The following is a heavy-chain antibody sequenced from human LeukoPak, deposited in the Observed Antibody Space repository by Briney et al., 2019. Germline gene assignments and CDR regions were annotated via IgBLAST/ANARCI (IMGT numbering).Heavy chain of an antibody. V-gene: IGHV4-61*01. J-gene: IGHJ4*02. CDR1: GGSVSSGSYY. CDR3: ATSGAIVATIAFDY. Sequence: PSETLSLTCTVSGGSVSSGSYYWSWIRQPPGKGLEWIGYIYYSGSTNYNPSLKSRVTTSVDTSKNQFSLKLSSVTAADTAVYYCATSGAIVATIAFDYWGQGTLVTVSS. CDR2: IYYSGST. D-gene: IGHD5-12*01.